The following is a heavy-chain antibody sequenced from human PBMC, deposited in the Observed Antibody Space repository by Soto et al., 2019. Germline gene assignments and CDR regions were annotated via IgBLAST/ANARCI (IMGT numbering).Heavy chain of an antibody. V-gene: IGHV4-59*01. CDR2: IYYSGST. J-gene: IGHJ4*02. CDR3: ARERGTVGDFDY. Sequence: PSETLSLTCTVSGGSISSYYWSWIRQPPWKGLEWIGYIYYSGSTNYNPSLKSRVTISVDTSKNQFSLKLSSVTAADTAVYYCARERGTVGDFDYWGQGTLVTVSS. D-gene: IGHD3-16*01. CDR1: GGSISSYY.